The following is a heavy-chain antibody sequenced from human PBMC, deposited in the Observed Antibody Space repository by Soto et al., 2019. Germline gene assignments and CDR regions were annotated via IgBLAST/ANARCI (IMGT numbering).Heavy chain of an antibody. D-gene: IGHD3-10*01. CDR2: IYPGDSDT. J-gene: IGHJ6*02. V-gene: IGHV5-51*01. CDR3: ARGTWPNMYYYYGMDV. Sequence: GESLKISCKGSGYSFTSYWIGWVRQMPGKGLEWMGIIYPGDSDTRYSPSFQGQVTISADKSISTAYLQWSSLKASDTAMYYCARGTWPNMYYYYGMDVWGQGTTVTVSS. CDR1: GYSFTSYW.